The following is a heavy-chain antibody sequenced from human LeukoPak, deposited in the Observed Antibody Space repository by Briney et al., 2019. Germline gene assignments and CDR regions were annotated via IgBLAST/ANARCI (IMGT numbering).Heavy chain of an antibody. CDR2: VYPGDSDT. V-gene: IGHV5-51*01. CDR1: GYSFTSYW. D-gene: IGHD3-22*01. J-gene: IGHJ4*02. CDR3: ARLLTYYYDSSGYYPYYFDY. Sequence: GESLKISCKGSGYSFTSYWIGWVRQMPGKGLEWMGIVYPGDSDTRYSPSFQGQVTISADKSISTAYLQWSSVKASDTAMYYCARLLTYYYDSSGYYPYYFDYWGQGTLVTVSS.